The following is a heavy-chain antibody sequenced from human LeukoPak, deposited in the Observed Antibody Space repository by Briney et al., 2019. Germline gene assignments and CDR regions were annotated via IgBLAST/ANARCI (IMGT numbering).Heavy chain of an antibody. J-gene: IGHJ4*02. CDR3: AKDGIQLWPGFWDPFDY. V-gene: IGHV3-23*01. Sequence: PGGSLRLSCAASGFTFSSYAMSWVRQAPGKGLEWVSAISGSGGSTYYADSVKGRFTISRDNSKNTVYLQMNSLRAEDTAVYYCAKDGIQLWPGFWDPFDYWGQGTLVTVSS. D-gene: IGHD5-18*01. CDR1: GFTFSSYA. CDR2: ISGSGGST.